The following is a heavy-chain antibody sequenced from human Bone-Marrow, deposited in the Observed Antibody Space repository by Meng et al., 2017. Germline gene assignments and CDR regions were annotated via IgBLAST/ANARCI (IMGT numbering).Heavy chain of an antibody. J-gene: IGHJ5*02. CDR2: ISYDGSNK. Sequence: GGSLRLSFAASGFTFSNAWMSWVRQAPGKGPEWVAVISYDGSNKYYADSVKGRFTISRDNSKNTLYLQMNSLRAEDTAVYYCAREFSVSVRYFDWTNWFDPWGQGTLVTVSS. D-gene: IGHD3-9*01. CDR3: AREFSVSVRYFDWTNWFDP. V-gene: IGHV3-30*03. CDR1: GFTFSNAW.